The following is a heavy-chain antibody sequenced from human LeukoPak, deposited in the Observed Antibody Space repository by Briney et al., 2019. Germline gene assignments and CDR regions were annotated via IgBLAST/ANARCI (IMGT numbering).Heavy chain of an antibody. D-gene: IGHD3-10*01. Sequence: ASVKVSCKASGGTFSKYSISWVRQRPGQGLEWMGGIIPIFGTANYAQKFQGRVTITADESTSTAYMELSSLRSEDTAVYYCASRMVRGVISFDYWGQGTLVTVSS. CDR2: IIPIFGTA. CDR1: GGTFSKYS. CDR3: ASRMVRGVISFDY. V-gene: IGHV1-69*13. J-gene: IGHJ4*02.